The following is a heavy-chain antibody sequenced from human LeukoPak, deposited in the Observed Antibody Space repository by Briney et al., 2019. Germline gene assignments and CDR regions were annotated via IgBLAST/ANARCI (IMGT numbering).Heavy chain of an antibody. V-gene: IGHV3-15*01. CDR1: GFTFDSYN. CDR2: IKSSADGGAT. CDR3: SLRYCSGTSCPGY. Sequence: GGSLRLSCAATGFTFDSYNMNWVRQAPGRGLEWVGRIKSSADGGATDYAAPVKGRFTVSRDDSKDTLYLQMNSLKTEDTAVYYCSLRYCSGTSCPGYWGQGTLVTVSS. D-gene: IGHD2-8*02. J-gene: IGHJ4*02.